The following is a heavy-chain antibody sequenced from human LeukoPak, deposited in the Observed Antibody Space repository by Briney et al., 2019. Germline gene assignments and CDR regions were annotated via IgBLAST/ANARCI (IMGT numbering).Heavy chain of an antibody. CDR2: INPNSGGT. J-gene: IGHJ4*02. CDR3: ARVLGSSGWSTFDY. D-gene: IGHD6-19*01. V-gene: IGHV1-2*06. CDR1: GYTFTGYY. Sequence: ASVKVSCKASGYTFTGYYMHWVRQAPGQGLVWVGRINPNSGGTNYAQKFQGRVTMTRDTSISTAYMELSRLRSDDTAVYYCARVLGSSGWSTFDYWGQGTLVTVSS.